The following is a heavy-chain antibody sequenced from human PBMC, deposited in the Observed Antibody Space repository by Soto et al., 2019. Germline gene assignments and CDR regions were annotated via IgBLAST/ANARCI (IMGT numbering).Heavy chain of an antibody. V-gene: IGHV1-18*01. CDR1: GYTFTSYG. CDR2: ISAYNGNT. J-gene: IGHJ4*02. D-gene: IGHD6-13*01. Sequence: ASVKVSCKASGYTFTSYGISWVRQAPGQGLEWMGWISAYNGNTTYAQKLQGRVTMTTDTSTSTAYIELRSLPTADTAAYYCARDSSSRCHDYWGQGPLVTASS. CDR3: ARDSSSRCHDY.